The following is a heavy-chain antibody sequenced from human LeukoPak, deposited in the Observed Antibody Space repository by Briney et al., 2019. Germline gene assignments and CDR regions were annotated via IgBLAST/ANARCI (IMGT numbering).Heavy chain of an antibody. Sequence: GGSLRLSCAASGFTFSSYSMNWVRQAPGKGLEWVSSISSSSSYIYYADSVKGRFTISRDNVKNSLYLQMNSLRAEDTAVYYCARTGWYCSGGSCYSDYWGQGTLVTVSS. CDR3: ARTGWYCSGGSCYSDY. D-gene: IGHD2-15*01. J-gene: IGHJ4*02. CDR2: ISSSSSYI. CDR1: GFTFSSYS. V-gene: IGHV3-21*01.